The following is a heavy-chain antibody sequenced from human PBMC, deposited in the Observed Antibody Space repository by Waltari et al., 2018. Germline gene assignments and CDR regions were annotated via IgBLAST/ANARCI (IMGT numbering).Heavy chain of an antibody. CDR3: ARGSEYCSSTSCYGNYYMDV. CDR1: GGPLSSYS. J-gene: IGHJ6*03. D-gene: IGHD2-2*01. CDR2: IYTSGST. V-gene: IGHV4-4*07. Sequence: QVQLQESGPGLVKPSETLSLTCTVSGGPLSSYSWCWIRTPAGKGLEWIGRIYTSGSTNYNPSLKSRVTMSVDTSKNQFSLKLSSVTAADTAVYYCARGSEYCSSTSCYGNYYMDVWGKGTTVTVSS.